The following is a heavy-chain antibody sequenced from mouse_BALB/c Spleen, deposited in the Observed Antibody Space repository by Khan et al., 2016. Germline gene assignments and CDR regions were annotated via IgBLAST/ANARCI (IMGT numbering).Heavy chain of an antibody. D-gene: IGHD2-14*01. CDR3: ARDKEVRRRTEPYSMDY. Sequence: EVELVESGGGLVKPGGSLKLSCAASGFTFSDYYMYWVRQTPEKRLEWVATISDGGSYTYYPASVKGRFTISRDNAKNNLYLQMSSLKSEDTVMYYCARDKEVRRRTEPYSMDYWGQGTSVTVSS. CDR2: ISDGGSYT. CDR1: GFTFSDYY. V-gene: IGHV5-4*02. J-gene: IGHJ4*01.